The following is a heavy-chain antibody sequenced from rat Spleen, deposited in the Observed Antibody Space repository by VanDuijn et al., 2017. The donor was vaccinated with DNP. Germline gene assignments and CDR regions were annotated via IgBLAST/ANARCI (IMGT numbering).Heavy chain of an antibody. V-gene: IGHV5-17*01. J-gene: IGHJ4*01. CDR2: IIYDGSST. CDR1: GFTFSDYA. Sequence: EVQLVESGGGLVQPGNSLKLSCAASGFTFSDYAMAWVRQSPKKGLEWVATIIYDGSSTYYRDSVKGRFTISRDNAKSTLYLQMDSLRSEDTATYYCAKEHHGYNYHYYYAMDAWGQGTSVTVSS. CDR3: AKEHHGYNYHYYYAMDA. D-gene: IGHD1-4*01.